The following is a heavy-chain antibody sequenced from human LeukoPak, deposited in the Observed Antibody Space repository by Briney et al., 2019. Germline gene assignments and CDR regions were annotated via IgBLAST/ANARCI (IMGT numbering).Heavy chain of an antibody. D-gene: IGHD1-7*01. CDR3: ARDGELHSAFDI. Sequence: GGSLRLSCAASGFTFSYYNMNWVRQAPGKGLEWVSSISTSSSYIYYADSVKGRFTISRDNAKNSLYLQMNSLRAEDTAVYYCARDGELHSAFDIWGQGTMVIVSS. V-gene: IGHV3-21*01. CDR2: ISTSSSYI. CDR1: GFTFSYYN. J-gene: IGHJ3*02.